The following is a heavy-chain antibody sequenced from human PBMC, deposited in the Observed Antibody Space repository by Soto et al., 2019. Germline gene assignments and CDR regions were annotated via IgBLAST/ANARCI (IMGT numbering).Heavy chain of an antibody. V-gene: IGHV3-23*01. J-gene: IGHJ4*02. CDR3: AKDKSAILDY. CDR1: GFTVSSYA. CDR2: ISVSGGST. Sequence: GGALRLSCAASGFTVSSYAMSWVRQAPGKGLEWVSAISVSGGSTYYADSVKGRFTISRDNSKNTLYLQMNSLRAEDTAVYYCAKDKSAILDYWGQGTLVTVSS. D-gene: IGHD2-21*01.